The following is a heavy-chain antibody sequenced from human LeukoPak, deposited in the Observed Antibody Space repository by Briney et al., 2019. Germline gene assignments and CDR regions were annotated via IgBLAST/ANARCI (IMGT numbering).Heavy chain of an antibody. V-gene: IGHV3-66*01. Sequence: PGGSLRLSCAASGFTVSSSYMSWVRQAPGKGLEWVSVIYSGGSTYYADSVKGRFTISRDNSKNTLYLKMNSLRAEDTAVYYCAKGHGWEASYYYYYMDVWGKGTTVTISS. D-gene: IGHD1-26*01. J-gene: IGHJ6*03. CDR2: IYSGGST. CDR3: AKGHGWEASYYYYYMDV. CDR1: GFTVSSSY.